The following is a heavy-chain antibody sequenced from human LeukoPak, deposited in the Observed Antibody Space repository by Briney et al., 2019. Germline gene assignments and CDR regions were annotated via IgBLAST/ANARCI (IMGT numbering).Heavy chain of an antibody. Sequence: SETLSLTCTVSGGSISSSSYYWGWIRQPPGKGLEWFGSIYYSGSTYYNPSLKSRVTISVDTSKNQFSLKLSSVTAADTAVYYCARSREYYDFWSGLNWFDPWGQGTLVTVSS. V-gene: IGHV4-39*07. CDR1: GGSISSSSYY. CDR2: IYYSGST. D-gene: IGHD3-3*01. CDR3: ARSREYYDFWSGLNWFDP. J-gene: IGHJ5*01.